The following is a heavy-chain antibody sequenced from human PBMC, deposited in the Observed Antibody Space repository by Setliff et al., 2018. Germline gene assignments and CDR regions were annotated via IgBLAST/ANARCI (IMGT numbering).Heavy chain of an antibody. CDR2: IFYSGSA. J-gene: IGHJ1*01. CDR3: ARQDRFYDRSVFVEYFQH. V-gene: IGHV4-59*08. D-gene: IGHD3-22*01. CDR1: GGSMNPYY. Sequence: TLSLTCTVSGGSMNPYYWSWIRLPPGKGLEWIGYIFYSGSARYNPSLESRVTMSVDTSKNQISLKLTSVTAADTAVYYCARQDRFYDRSVFVEYFQHWGQGALVTVSS.